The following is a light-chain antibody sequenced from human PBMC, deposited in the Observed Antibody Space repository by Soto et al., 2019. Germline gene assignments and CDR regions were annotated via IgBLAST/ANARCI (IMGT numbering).Light chain of an antibody. CDR3: AVWDDSLNGYV. V-gene: IGLV1-44*01. Sequence: QSVLTQPPSASGTPGQRVTISCSGSSSNIGSNTVNWYQQLPGAAPKLLIQSNNQRPSGVPDRFSGSQSDTSASLAISGLQSEDEADYYCAVWDDSLNGYVFGTGTKVTVL. J-gene: IGLJ1*01. CDR1: SSNIGSNT. CDR2: SNN.